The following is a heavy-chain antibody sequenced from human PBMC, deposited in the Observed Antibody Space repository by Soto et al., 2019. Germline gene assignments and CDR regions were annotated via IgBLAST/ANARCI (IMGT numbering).Heavy chain of an antibody. D-gene: IGHD2-15*01. CDR3: AHKGGRGAGMDV. CDR1: GFSVSTSGVG. J-gene: IGHJ6*02. V-gene: IGHV2-5*02. Sequence: QITLKESGPALVKPTQTLTLTCTFSGFSVSTSGVGVAWIRQPPGKALEWLALIYWDDDKRYSPFLQSRVTITKATSKNQVVLTMTNMDPVDTATYYCAHKGGRGAGMDVWGQVTTVTVSS. CDR2: IYWDDDK.